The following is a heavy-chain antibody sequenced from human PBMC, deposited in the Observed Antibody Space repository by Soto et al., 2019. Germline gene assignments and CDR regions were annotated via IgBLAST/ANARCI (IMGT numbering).Heavy chain of an antibody. Sequence: SETLSLTCTVSGAPINNADYYWSWIRQPPGKGLEWIGYISYSGITYSNPSLKGRVTISLDTSKRQFSLKVSSVTAADTAVYYCARQPLSIAARPSGDYYFFYGMDVWGQGTTVTVSS. J-gene: IGHJ6*02. D-gene: IGHD6-6*01. CDR3: ARQPLSIAARPSGDYYFFYGMDV. CDR2: ISYSGIT. CDR1: GAPINNADYY. V-gene: IGHV4-30-4*01.